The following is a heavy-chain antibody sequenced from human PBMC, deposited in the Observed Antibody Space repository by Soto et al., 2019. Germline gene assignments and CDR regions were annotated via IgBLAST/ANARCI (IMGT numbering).Heavy chain of an antibody. CDR3: ARSAPMDAGDKYYYDF. CDR1: GGTFSTFG. V-gene: IGHV1-69*13. CDR2: IIPFFGTA. Sequence: SVKVSCKASGGTFSTFGISWLRQSPGQGLEWMGGIIPFFGTAKYSQKFEDRISITADESTNTVYMDLRSLTSEDTAIYYCARSAPMDAGDKYYYDFWGQGALVTVSS. D-gene: IGHD3-16*01. J-gene: IGHJ4*02.